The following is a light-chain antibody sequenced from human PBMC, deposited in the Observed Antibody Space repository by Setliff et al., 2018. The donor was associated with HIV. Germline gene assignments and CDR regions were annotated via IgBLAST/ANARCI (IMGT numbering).Light chain of an antibody. CDR2: DTS. CDR3: HHRNS. J-gene: IGKJ5*01. CDR1: QSVSNY. Sequence: EIVLTQSPATLSLSPGDRATLSCRASQSVSNYLAWYQQKLGQAPRLLVYDTSNRATGIPARFSGSGSGTAFSLTITSLEPEDFAVYYCHHRNSVGQGTRLEIK. V-gene: IGKV3-11*01.